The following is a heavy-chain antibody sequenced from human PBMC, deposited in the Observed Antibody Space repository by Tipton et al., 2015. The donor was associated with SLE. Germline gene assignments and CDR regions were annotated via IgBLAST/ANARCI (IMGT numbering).Heavy chain of an antibody. J-gene: IGHJ2*01. CDR3: ATHLGPEWMATKRGYFDL. V-gene: IGHV4-59*05. CDR2: MYYSGNT. Sequence: TLSLTCTVSGGSISSHYWSWIRQPPGKGLEWIGSMYYSGNTYYNPSLKSRVTISVDTSKNHFSLKLSSVTAADTAVYYCATHLGPEWMATKRGYFDLWGRGTLVSVSS. D-gene: IGHD5-24*01. CDR1: GGSISSHY.